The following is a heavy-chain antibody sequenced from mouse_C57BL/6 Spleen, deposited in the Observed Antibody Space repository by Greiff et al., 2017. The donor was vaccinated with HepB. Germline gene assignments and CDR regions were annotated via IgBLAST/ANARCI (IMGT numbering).Heavy chain of an antibody. J-gene: IGHJ3*01. Sequence: VQLQQSGAELVRPGASVTLSCKASGYTFTDYEMHWVKQTPVHGLEWIGAIDPETGGTAYNQKFKGKAILTADKSSSTAYMELRSLTSEDSAVYYCTRAPITTGFAYWGQGTLVTVSA. CDR2: IDPETGGT. CDR3: TRAPITTGFAY. CDR1: GYTFTDYE. D-gene: IGHD1-1*01. V-gene: IGHV1-15*01.